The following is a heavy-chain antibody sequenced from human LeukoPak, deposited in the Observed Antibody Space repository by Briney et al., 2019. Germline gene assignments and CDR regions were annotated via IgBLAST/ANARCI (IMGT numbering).Heavy chain of an antibody. V-gene: IGHV3-9*01. CDR1: GFTFDDYA. D-gene: IGHD3-22*01. Sequence: GGSLRLYCAASGFTFDDYAMHWVRQAPGKGLEWVSGISWNSGSIGYADSVKGRFTISRDNAKNSLYLQMNSLRAEDTAVYYCAKDRPSHYYDSSGYFVLLDYWGQGTLVTVSS. CDR2: ISWNSGSI. CDR3: AKDRPSHYYDSSGYFVLLDY. J-gene: IGHJ4*02.